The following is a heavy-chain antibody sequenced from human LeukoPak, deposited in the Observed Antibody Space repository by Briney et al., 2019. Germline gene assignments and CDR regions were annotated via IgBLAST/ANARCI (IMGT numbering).Heavy chain of an antibody. CDR3: ARGDILTGYRFDY. CDR1: GGSISSYY. CDR2: IYYSGST. Sequence: PSETLSLTCTVSGGSISSYYWSWIRQPPGKGLEWIGYIYYSGSTNYNPSLKSRVTISVDTSKNQFSLKLSSVTAADTAVYYCARGDILTGYRFDYWGQGTLVTVSS. D-gene: IGHD3-9*01. J-gene: IGHJ4*02. V-gene: IGHV4-59*01.